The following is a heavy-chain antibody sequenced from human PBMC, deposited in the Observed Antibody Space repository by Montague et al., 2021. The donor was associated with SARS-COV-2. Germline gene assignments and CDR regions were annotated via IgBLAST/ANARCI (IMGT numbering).Heavy chain of an antibody. Sequence: TYYADSVKGRFTISRDNSKNTLYLQMNRLRAEDTAVYYCASHPGDSSSWWGQGTLVIGSA. CDR2: T. V-gene: IGHV3-23*01. CDR3: ASHPGDSSSW. D-gene: IGHD6-13*01. J-gene: IGHJ4*02.